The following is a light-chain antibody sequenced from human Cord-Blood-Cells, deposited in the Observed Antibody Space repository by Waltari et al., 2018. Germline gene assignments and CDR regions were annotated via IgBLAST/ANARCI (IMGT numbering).Light chain of an antibody. CDR1: SSYVGGSNL. CDR3: CSYAGSSTWV. CDR2: EGS. V-gene: IGLV2-23*01. J-gene: IGLJ3*02. Sequence: QSALTQPASVSGSPGQSITISCPDTSSYVGGSNLVSWYQQHPGKAPKLMIYEGSKRPSGVSNRFSGSKSGNTASLTISGRQAEDEADYYCCSYAGSSTWVFGGGTKLTVL.